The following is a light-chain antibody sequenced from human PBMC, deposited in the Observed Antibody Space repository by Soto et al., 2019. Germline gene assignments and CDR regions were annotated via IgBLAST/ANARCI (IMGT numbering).Light chain of an antibody. J-gene: IGKJ4*01. CDR3: QQRRSWPLT. CDR2: DTS. Sequence: EIVLTQSPATLSLSPGEIATLSCRASQSINTYLGWYQQLPGQAPRLRIYDTSNRATGIPARFSGNGSGTDFTLTISRLEPEDSAVYYCQQRRSWPLTFGGGPKVEI. V-gene: IGKV3-11*01. CDR1: QSINTY.